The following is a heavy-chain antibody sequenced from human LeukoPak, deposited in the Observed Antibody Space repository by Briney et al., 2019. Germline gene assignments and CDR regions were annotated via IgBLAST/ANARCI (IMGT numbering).Heavy chain of an antibody. CDR2: ISSSSSTI. D-gene: IGHD3-10*01. J-gene: IGHJ4*02. V-gene: IGHV3-48*04. CDR3: ARDSYGSGSYYRIDY. Sequence: GGSLRLSCAASGFTFSSFSMNWVRQAPGKGLEWVSYISSSSSTIYYADSVKGRFSISRDNAKNSLYLQMNSLRAEDTAVYYCARDSYGSGSYYRIDYWGQGTLVTVSS. CDR1: GFTFSSFS.